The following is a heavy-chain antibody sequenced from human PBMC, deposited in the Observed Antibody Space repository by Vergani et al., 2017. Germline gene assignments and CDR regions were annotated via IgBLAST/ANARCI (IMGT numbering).Heavy chain of an antibody. V-gene: IGHV3-33*01. CDR1: GFTFSSYG. Sequence: QVQLVESGGGVVQPGRSLRLSCAASGFTFSSYGMHWVRQAPGKGLEWVAVIWYDGSNKYYADSVKGRFTISRDNSKNTLYLQMNSLRAEDTAVYYCARSYGDYLFDYWGQGTLVTVSS. J-gene: IGHJ4*02. D-gene: IGHD4-17*01. CDR3: ARSYGDYLFDY. CDR2: IWYDGSNK.